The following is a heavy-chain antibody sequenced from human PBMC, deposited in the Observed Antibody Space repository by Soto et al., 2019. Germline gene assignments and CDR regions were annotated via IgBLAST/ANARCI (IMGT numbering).Heavy chain of an antibody. J-gene: IGHJ6*02. CDR3: ARDEGPARLGGNYCYKRDV. V-gene: IGHV1-69*12. CDR1: GGTFNTYA. Sequence: QVHLVQSGAEVKKPGSSVKVSCKVSGGTFNTYAISWVRQAPGQGLEWMGGIIPVFRAPDYAQKFQGRVTITADESARTAHMELNGMGCEDTAVYVWARDEGPARLGGNYCYKRDVWGHGTSVTASS. D-gene: IGHD5-12*01. CDR2: IIPVFRAP.